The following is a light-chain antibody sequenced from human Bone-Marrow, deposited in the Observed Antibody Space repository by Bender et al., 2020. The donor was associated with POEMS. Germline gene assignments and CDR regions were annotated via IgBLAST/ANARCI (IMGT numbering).Light chain of an antibody. CDR1: SNDVGNYNY. J-gene: IGLJ3*02. Sequence: QSALTQPASVSGSPGQSITISCTGTSNDVGNYNYVSWYQQHPGKVPKLMIYDVGNRPSGVSSRFSGSKSGNTASLTISGLQAEDEADYYCQSYDNSLSAWVFGGGTKLTVL. CDR3: QSYDNSLSAWV. V-gene: IGLV2-14*03. CDR2: DVG.